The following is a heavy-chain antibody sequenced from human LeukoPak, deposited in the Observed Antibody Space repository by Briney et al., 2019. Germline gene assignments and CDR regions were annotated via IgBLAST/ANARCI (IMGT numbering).Heavy chain of an antibody. D-gene: IGHD2-2*01. CDR1: GYTFTGYY. J-gene: IGHJ6*03. CDR3: ARDRGSEYCSSTSCYHYYCYMDV. Sequence: GASVKVSCKASGYTFTGYYMHWVRQAPGQGLEWMGWINPNSGGTNYAQKFQGRVTMTRDTSISTAYMELTRLRSDDTAVYYCARDRGSEYCSSTSCYHYYCYMDVWGKGTTVTVSS. CDR2: INPNSGGT. V-gene: IGHV1-2*02.